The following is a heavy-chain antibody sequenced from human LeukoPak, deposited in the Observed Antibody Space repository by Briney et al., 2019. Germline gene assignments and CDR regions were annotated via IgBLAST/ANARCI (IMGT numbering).Heavy chain of an antibody. J-gene: IGHJ4*02. V-gene: IGHV1-24*01. D-gene: IGHD1-26*01. CDR3: ARLNPSGFDY. Sequence: ASVKVSCKVSGYTLTELSMHWVRQAPGKGLEWMGGFDPEDGDTNYAQNLQGRVTMTTDTSTSTAYMELRSLRSDDTAVYYCARLNPSGFDYWGQGTLVTVSS. CDR2: FDPEDGDT. CDR1: GYTLTELS.